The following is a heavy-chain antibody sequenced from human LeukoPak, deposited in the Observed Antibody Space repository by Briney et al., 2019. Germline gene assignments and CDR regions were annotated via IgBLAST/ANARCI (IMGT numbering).Heavy chain of an antibody. D-gene: IGHD6-13*01. V-gene: IGHV4-59*01. CDR1: GASIISYC. CDR2: IYNRGST. J-gene: IGHJ4*02. CDR3: VSGPYPAAGTYHQFDN. Sequence: SETLSPTCTVSGASIISYCRSWIRQPPGKGLEWIGYIYNRGSTKYNPSLKSRVTISLDTSKNQFFLKLSSVTAADTAVYYCVSGPYPAAGTYHQFDNWGQRTLVTVSS.